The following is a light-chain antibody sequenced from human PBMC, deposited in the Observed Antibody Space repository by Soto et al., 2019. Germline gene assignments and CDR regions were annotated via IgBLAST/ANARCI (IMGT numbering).Light chain of an antibody. Sequence: QSVLTQPASVSGSPGQSITISCTGTSSDIGGYILVSWYQQEPGKAPKLMIYEGSKRPSGVSNRFSGSKSGNTASLTISGLQAEDEAHYYCCSYVGSDNYVIFGGGTKVTVL. J-gene: IGLJ2*01. V-gene: IGLV2-23*01. CDR3: CSYVGSDNYVI. CDR1: SSDIGGYIL. CDR2: EGS.